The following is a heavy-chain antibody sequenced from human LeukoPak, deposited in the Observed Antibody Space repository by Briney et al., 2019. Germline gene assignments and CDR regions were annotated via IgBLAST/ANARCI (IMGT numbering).Heavy chain of an antibody. CDR3: ARADYDSSGYPHLDY. J-gene: IGHJ4*02. D-gene: IGHD3-22*01. V-gene: IGHV1-46*01. Sequence: ASVKVSCKASGYTFTSYYMHWVRQAPGRGLEWMGIINPSGGSTSYAQKFQGRVTMTRDTSTSTVYMELSSLRSEDTAVYYCARADYDSSGYPHLDYWGQGTLVTVSS. CDR1: GYTFTSYY. CDR2: INPSGGST.